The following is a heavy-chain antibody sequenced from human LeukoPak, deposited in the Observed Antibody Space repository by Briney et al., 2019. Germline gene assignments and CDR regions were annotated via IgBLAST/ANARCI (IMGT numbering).Heavy chain of an antibody. D-gene: IGHD3-9*01. CDR3: ARFDGLLLFDY. J-gene: IGHJ4*02. Sequence: PGGSLRLSCAASGFTFSSYWMHWVRQAPGKGLVWVSRINRDGSDTGYADSVKGRFTISRDNAKNTVYLQMSSLRAEDTSVYYCARFDGLLLFDYWGQGILVTVSS. CDR2: INRDGSDT. V-gene: IGHV3-74*01. CDR1: GFTFSSYW.